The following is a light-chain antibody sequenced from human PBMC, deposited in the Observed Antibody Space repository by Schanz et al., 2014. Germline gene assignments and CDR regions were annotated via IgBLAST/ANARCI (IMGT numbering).Light chain of an antibody. J-gene: IGKJ1*01. CDR2: AAS. V-gene: IGKV1-6*01. CDR3: LQDYTSWT. Sequence: AIQMTQSPSSLSASVGDRVTLTCRASQGIRNDLGWYQQKPGKAPKLLIYAASSLQSGVPSRFSGSGSGTDFTLTISSLQPEDFATYYCLQDYTSWTFGQGTKVEFK. CDR1: QGIRND.